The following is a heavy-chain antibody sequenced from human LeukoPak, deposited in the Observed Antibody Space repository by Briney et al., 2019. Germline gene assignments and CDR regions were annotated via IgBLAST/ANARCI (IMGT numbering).Heavy chain of an antibody. CDR1: GYTFTTYG. CDR2: IIPIFGTA. V-gene: IGHV1-69*13. CDR3: ASHLGTSDY. J-gene: IGHJ4*02. Sequence: SVTVSCKASGYTFTTYGLSWVRQAPGQGLEWMGGIIPIFGTANYAQKFQGRVTITADESTSTAYMELSSLRSEDTAVYYCASHLGTSDYWGQGTLVTVSS.